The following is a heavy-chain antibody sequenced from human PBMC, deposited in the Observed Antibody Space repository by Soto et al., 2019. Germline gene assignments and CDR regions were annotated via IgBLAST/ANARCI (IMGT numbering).Heavy chain of an antibody. Sequence: EVQLVESGGGLVQPGGSLRLSCAASGFTFTSYWMTWVRQAPGKGLEWVANIKQDGGETYYVGSVKGRFTISRDNAENSLYLQLDSMRAEDAAVYYCARGAFKTWGTYPLDYWSQETLVTVSS. V-gene: IGHV3-7*04. J-gene: IGHJ4*02. CDR3: ARGAFKTWGTYPLDY. D-gene: IGHD3-16*01. CDR1: GFTFTSYW. CDR2: IKQDGGET.